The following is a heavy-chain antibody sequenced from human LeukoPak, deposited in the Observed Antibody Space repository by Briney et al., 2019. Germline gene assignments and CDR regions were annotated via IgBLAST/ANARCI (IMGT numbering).Heavy chain of an antibody. CDR1: GYSFTSYW. CDR2: IYPGDSNI. V-gene: IGHV5-51*01. J-gene: IGHJ4*02. Sequence: GESLKISCKASGYSFTSYWIGWVGQMPGKGLEWMAIIYPGDSNIKYNPSFQAQVTISADKSITTTYLQWSSLEASDTAIYYCASTNPDGHNVDYWGQGTLVTVSS. CDR3: ASTNPDGHNVDY. D-gene: IGHD5-24*01.